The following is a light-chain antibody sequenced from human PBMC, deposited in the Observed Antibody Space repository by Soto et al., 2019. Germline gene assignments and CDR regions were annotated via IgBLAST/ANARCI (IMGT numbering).Light chain of an antibody. CDR3: LSYDSSLSGVV. V-gene: IGLV1-40*01. J-gene: IGLJ2*01. Sequence: QSVLTQPPSVSGAPGQRVTISCTGSSSNIGAGYNVHWYQQLPGTAPKLLIYGNSNRPSGVPDRFSVSKSGTSASLAITGLQAEDEADYYCLSYDSSLSGVVFGGGTKLTVL. CDR1: SSNIGAGYN. CDR2: GNS.